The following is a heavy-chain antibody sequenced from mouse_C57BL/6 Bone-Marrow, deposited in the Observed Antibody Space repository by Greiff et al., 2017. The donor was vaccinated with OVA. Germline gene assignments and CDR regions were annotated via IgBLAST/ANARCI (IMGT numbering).Heavy chain of an antibody. CDR3: VRQSITTVVATEYFDV. V-gene: IGHV10-1*01. CDR1: GFSFNTYA. CDR2: IRSKSNNYAT. D-gene: IGHD1-1*01. J-gene: IGHJ1*03. Sequence: EVQVVESGGGLVQPKGSLKLSCAASGFSFNTYAMNWVRQAPGKGLEWVARIRSKSNNYATYYADSVKDRFTISRDDSESMLYLQMNNLKTEDTAMYYCVRQSITTVVATEYFDVWGTGTTVTVSS.